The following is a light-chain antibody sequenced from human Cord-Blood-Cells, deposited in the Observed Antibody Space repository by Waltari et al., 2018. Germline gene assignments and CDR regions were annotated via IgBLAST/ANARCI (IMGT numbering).Light chain of an antibody. Sequence: QSALTQPASVSGSPGQSITISCTGTSSDVGGYNYVSWYQQHPGKAPKLMIYDVRNRPSGFSNRFSGSKSGNTASLTISGLQAEDEADYYCTSYTSSSTVVFGGGTKLTVL. CDR3: TSYTSSSTVV. CDR2: DVR. CDR1: SSDVGGYNY. J-gene: IGLJ2*01. V-gene: IGLV2-14*01.